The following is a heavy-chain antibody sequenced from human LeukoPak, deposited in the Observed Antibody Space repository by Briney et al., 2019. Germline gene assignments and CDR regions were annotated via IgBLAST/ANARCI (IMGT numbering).Heavy chain of an antibody. CDR1: GGSISSSSYY. CDR2: IYYTGST. CDR3: TAEKNGSPHY. V-gene: IGHV4-39*07. Sequence: PSETLSLTCTVSGGSISSSSYYWSWVRRPPGKGLEWIASIYYTGSTYYNPSLKSLVTISLDMSKNEFFLTMTSVTAADTAVYFCTAEKNGSPHYWGQGTQVTVSS. J-gene: IGHJ4*02. D-gene: IGHD2-8*01.